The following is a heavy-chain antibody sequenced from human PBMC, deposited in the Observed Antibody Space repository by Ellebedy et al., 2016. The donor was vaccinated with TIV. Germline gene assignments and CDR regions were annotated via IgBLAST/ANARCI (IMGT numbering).Heavy chain of an antibody. CDR3: ARVYDSIDY. Sequence: GESLKISCAASGFPFSSYSMNWVRQAPGKGLEWFSYISRNGGATYYADSVKGRFTISRENAKNSLYLQMNSLRAEDTAMYYCARVYDSIDYWGQGTLVTVSS. CDR2: ISRNGGAT. J-gene: IGHJ4*02. D-gene: IGHD3-22*01. CDR1: GFPFSSYS. V-gene: IGHV3-48*04.